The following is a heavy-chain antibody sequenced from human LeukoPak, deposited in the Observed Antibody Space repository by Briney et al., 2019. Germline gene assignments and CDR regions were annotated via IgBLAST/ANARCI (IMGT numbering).Heavy chain of an antibody. Sequence: GGSLSLSCAASGFTFDDYAMHWVRQAPGEGLEWVILISGGGGSTYYADYVKGRFTISSDNSKNSLYMQMNSVRTEETALYYCAKDKVLGYFDWSAFDYWGQGTLVTVSS. V-gene: IGHV3-43*02. CDR3: AKDKVLGYFDWSAFDY. J-gene: IGHJ4*02. CDR1: GFTFDDYA. D-gene: IGHD3-9*01. CDR2: ISGGGGST.